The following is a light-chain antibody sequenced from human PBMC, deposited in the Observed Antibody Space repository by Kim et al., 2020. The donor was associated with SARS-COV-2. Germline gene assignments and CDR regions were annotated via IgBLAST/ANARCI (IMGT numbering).Light chain of an antibody. CDR2: RDK. Sequence: PGRAPILVLYRDKERPSWIPERFSGSRSGTTLTLTITGVQTEDEADYFCQSADMSGTSWIFGGGTQLNVL. J-gene: IGLJ2*01. V-gene: IGLV3-25*03. CDR3: QSADMSGTSWI.